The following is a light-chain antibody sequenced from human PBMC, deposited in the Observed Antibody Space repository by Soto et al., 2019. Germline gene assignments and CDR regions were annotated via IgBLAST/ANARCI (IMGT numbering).Light chain of an antibody. V-gene: IGKV3D-20*01. CDR3: QQYGSAPYT. CDR2: DAP. J-gene: IGKJ2*01. Sequence: EIVLTQSPATLSLSPGERATLSCGASQSVNSSYLAWYQQKPGLAPSLLIHDAPSRATGIPDRFSGSGSGTDFTLTISRLEPEDFAVDYRQQYGSAPYTFGQGTKLEIK. CDR1: QSVNSSY.